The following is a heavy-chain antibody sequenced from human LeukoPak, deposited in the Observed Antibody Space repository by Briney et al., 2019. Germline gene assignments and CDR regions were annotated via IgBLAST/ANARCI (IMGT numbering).Heavy chain of an antibody. D-gene: IGHD3-10*02. CDR3: AELGITMIGGV. J-gene: IGHJ6*04. CDR1: GFTFNNFG. CDR2: ISSSGSTI. V-gene: IGHV3-48*04. Sequence: GGSLRLSCTASGFTFNNFGMNWIRQAPGKGLEWVSYISSSGSTIYYADSVKGRFTISRDNAKNSLYLQMNSLRAEDTAVYYCAELGITMIGGVWGKGTTVTISS.